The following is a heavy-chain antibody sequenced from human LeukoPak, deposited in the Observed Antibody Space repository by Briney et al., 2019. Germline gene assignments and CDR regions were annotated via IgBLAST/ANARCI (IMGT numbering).Heavy chain of an antibody. CDR2: NSSSARST. CDR1: GFTFRSYA. Sequence: GGSLRLSCAASGFTFRSYAMSWVRQAPGKGLEWVSSNSSSARSTYYADSLKGRFTISRDNSKDTLSLQMTSLRPEDTAIYYCARRDSSDWYSLDYWGQGTLVTVSS. V-gene: IGHV3-23*01. CDR3: ARRDSSDWYSLDY. J-gene: IGHJ4*02. D-gene: IGHD6-19*01.